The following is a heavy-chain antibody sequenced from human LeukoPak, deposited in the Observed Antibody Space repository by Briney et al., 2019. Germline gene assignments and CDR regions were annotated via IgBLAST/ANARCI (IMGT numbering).Heavy chain of an antibody. CDR1: GGSFSGYY. CDR2: INHSGST. D-gene: IGHD1-26*01. J-gene: IGHJ4*02. CDR3: AGAYSGTNYFDY. Sequence: SETLSLTCAVYGGSFSGYYWSWIRQPPGKGLEWIGEINHSGSTNYNPSLKSRVTISVDTSKNQFSLKLSSVTAADTAVYYCAGAYSGTNYFDYWGQGTLVTVSS. V-gene: IGHV4-34*01.